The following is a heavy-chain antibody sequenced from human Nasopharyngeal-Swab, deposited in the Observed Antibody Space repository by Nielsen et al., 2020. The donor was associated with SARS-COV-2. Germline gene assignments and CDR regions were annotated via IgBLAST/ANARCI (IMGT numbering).Heavy chain of an antibody. D-gene: IGHD2-2*01. J-gene: IGHJ4*02. Sequence: SETLSLTCTVSGGSISSSCYYWGWIRQPPGKGLEWIGSIYYSGSTYYNPSLKSRVTISVDTSKNQFSLKLSSVTAADTAVYYCARHQGGLGIVPAAEFDYWGQGTLVTVSS. V-gene: IGHV4-39*01. CDR2: IYYSGST. CDR1: GGSISSSCYY. CDR3: ARHQGGLGIVPAAEFDY.